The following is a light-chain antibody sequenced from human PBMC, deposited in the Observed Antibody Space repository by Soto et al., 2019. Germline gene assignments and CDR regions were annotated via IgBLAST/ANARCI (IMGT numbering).Light chain of an antibody. V-gene: IGKV3-20*01. CDR2: GTS. CDR3: QQDGSSALT. J-gene: IGKJ4*01. CDR1: QSVSSSY. Sequence: EIVLTQSPGTLSLSPGERATLSCRASQSVSSSYLVWYQQRPGQPPRLLIYGTSSRAAGIPDRFTGTGSGTDFTLTIYRLEPEDSAVYYCQQDGSSALTFGGGTKV.